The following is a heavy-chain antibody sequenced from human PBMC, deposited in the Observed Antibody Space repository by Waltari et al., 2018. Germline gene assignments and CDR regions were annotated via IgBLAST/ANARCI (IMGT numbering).Heavy chain of an antibody. J-gene: IGHJ4*02. CDR3: ATDDPLQAAAGKVALDY. CDR2: FNPEDGET. V-gene: IGHV1-24*01. D-gene: IGHD6-13*01. CDR1: GYTLTELS. Sequence: QVQLVQSGAEVKKPGASVKVSCKVSGYTLTELSMHWVRQAPGKGLEWMGGFNPEDGETIYAQKFQGRVTMTEDTSTDTAYMELSSLRSEDTAVYYCATDDPLQAAAGKVALDYWGQGTLVTVSS.